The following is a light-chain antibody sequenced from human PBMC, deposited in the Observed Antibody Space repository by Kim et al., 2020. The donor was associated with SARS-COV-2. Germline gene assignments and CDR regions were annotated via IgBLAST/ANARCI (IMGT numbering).Light chain of an antibody. J-gene: IGKJ1*01. CDR1: QSIDTW. CDR3: QQYSTYSQT. Sequence: DIQMTQSPSTLSASVGDRVTITCRASQSIDTWLAWYQQRLGKAPSLLIYKASTLERGVPSRFSGSGSGTEFTLTIGCLQPDDFATYYCQQYSTYSQTFGQGTKVDIK. CDR2: KAS. V-gene: IGKV1-5*03.